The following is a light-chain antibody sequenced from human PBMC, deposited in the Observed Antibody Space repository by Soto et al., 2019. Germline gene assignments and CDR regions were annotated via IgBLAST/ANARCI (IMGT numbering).Light chain of an antibody. CDR2: TAS. J-gene: IGKJ3*01. Sequence: DIQLTQSPASVSAAVGDRINISCRASQPIKTWLAWYQQKPGKGPKLLIYTASTLETGVPSRFSGSGSGTDFTLTISSLQPEDAAIYSCQQAASFPSTFGPGAKV. CDR1: QPIKTW. V-gene: IGKV1-12*02. CDR3: QQAASFPST.